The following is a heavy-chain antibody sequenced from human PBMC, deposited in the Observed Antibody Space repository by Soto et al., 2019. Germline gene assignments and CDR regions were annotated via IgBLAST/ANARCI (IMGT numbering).Heavy chain of an antibody. D-gene: IGHD4-17*01. CDR2: ISGSGGST. V-gene: IGHV3-23*01. CDR1: GFTFSSYA. CDR3: AKDDYGGLADY. Sequence: EVQLLESGGGLVQPGGSLRLSCAASGFTFSSYAMSWVHQAPGKGLEWVSGISGSGGSTYYADSVNGRYTISRDNSKKPLYLQMNGMRAEYSAVYYCAKDDYGGLADYWGQGTLVTVSS. J-gene: IGHJ4*02.